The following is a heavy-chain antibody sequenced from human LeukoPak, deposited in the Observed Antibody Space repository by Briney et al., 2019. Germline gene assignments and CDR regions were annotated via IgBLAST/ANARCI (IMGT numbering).Heavy chain of an antibody. V-gene: IGHV3-23*01. Sequence: GGSLRLSCAASGFTFSTYAMSWVRQAPGKGLEWVSAITGSADRTHYADSVKGRFTISRDNSKNIVHLQMNSPRAKDTAVYFCARPQVVVLNPFDYWGQGTLVTVSS. J-gene: IGHJ4*02. CDR1: GFTFSTYA. D-gene: IGHD3-10*01. CDR3: ARPQVVVLNPFDY. CDR2: ITGSADRT.